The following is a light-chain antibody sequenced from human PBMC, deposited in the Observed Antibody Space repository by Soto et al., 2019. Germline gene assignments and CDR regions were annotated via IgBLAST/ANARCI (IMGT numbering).Light chain of an antibody. CDR1: SSNIGGNY. J-gene: IGLJ2*01. V-gene: IGLV1-51*01. CDR2: DNY. CDR3: GTWDSSLDTVV. Sequence: QSVLAQPPSISAAPGQKVTISCSGSSSNIGGNYVSWYQHVPRTAPKLLIYDNYKRASGSPDRFSASKSGTSATLGITGTQTGDEADYYCGTWDSSLDTVVFGGGTKLTVL.